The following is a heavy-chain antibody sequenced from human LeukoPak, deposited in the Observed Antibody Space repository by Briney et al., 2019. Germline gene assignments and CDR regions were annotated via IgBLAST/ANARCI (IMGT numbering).Heavy chain of an antibody. J-gene: IGHJ3*02. CDR1: GFTFSSYW. CDR2: IKQDGSEK. Sequence: GGSLRPSCAASGFTFSSYWMSWVRQAPGKGLEWVANIKQDGSEKYYVDSVKGRFTISRDNAKNSLYLQMNSLRAEDTAVYYCARDRAFGGVIGAFDIWGQGTMVTVSS. V-gene: IGHV3-7*01. D-gene: IGHD3-16*01. CDR3: ARDRAFGGVIGAFDI.